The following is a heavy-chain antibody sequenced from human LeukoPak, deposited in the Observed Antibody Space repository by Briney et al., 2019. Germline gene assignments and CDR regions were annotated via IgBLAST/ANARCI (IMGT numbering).Heavy chain of an antibody. CDR1: GGTFSSYA. D-gene: IGHD3-3*01. CDR2: IIPIFGTA. V-gene: IGHV1-69*13. CDR3: ARVQTFDDFWSGYYTGNRWFDP. Sequence: ASVKVSCKASGGTFSSYAISWVRQAPGQGLEWMGGIIPIFGTANYAQKFQGRVTITADESTSTAYMELSSLRSEDTAVYYCARVQTFDDFWSGYYTGNRWFDPWGQGTLVTVSS. J-gene: IGHJ5*02.